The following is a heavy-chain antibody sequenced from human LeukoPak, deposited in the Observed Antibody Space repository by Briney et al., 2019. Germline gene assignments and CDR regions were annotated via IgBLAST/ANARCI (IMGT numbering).Heavy chain of an antibody. D-gene: IGHD1-26*01. Sequence: PSETLSLTCAVYGGSFSGYYWSWIRQPPGKGLEWIGYIYYSGSTNYNPSLKSRVTISVDTSKNQFSLKLSSVTAADTAVYYCARSSQWELLHYWGQGTLVTVSS. V-gene: IGHV4-59*01. J-gene: IGHJ4*02. CDR2: IYYSGST. CDR1: GGSFSGYY. CDR3: ARSSQWELLHY.